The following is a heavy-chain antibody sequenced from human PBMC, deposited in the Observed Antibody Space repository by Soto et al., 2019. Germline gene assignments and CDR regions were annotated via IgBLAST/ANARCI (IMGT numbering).Heavy chain of an antibody. V-gene: IGHV3-30*03. CDR1: GFTFSSYG. J-gene: IGHJ3*02. CDR2: ISYDGSNK. CDR3: TSGSHWGI. D-gene: IGHD7-27*01. Sequence: PGGSLRLSCAASGFTFSSYGMHWVRQAPGKGLEWVAVISYDGSNKYYAHSVKGRFTISRDNSKNTLYLQMNSLRAEDTAVYYGTSGSHWGIWGQGTMVTVPS.